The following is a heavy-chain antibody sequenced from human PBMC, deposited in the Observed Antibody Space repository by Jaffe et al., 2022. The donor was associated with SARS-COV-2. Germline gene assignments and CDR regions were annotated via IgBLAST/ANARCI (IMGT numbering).Heavy chain of an antibody. Sequence: QTHLVQSEGEVKKPGASVKVSCKASGYSFTSHGVNWVRQAPGEGLEWMGWNNGNNDIRSYAQKFQGRISVTTETSTSTVYMELRRLTSDDTAIYYCAVDTGDHGAFDIWGQGTVVTVSS. CDR2: NNGNNDIR. V-gene: IGHV1-18*01. J-gene: IGHJ3*02. CDR1: GYSFTSHG. CDR3: AVDTGDHGAFDI. D-gene: IGHD3-16*01.